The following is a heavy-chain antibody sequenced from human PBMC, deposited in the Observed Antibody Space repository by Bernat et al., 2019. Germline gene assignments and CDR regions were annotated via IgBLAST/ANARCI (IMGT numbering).Heavy chain of an antibody. Sequence: QLQLQESGPGLVKPSETLSLTCTVSGGSISSSSYYWGWIRQPPGKGLEWIGSIYYSGSTYYNPSLKSRVTISVDTSKNQFSLKLSSVTAADTAVYYCARYNHYCSGGSCFLTGGTNWFDPWGQGTLVTVSS. CDR1: GGSISSSSYY. D-gene: IGHD2-15*01. CDR3: ARYNHYCSGGSCFLTGGTNWFDP. J-gene: IGHJ5*02. CDR2: IYYSGST. V-gene: IGHV4-39*01.